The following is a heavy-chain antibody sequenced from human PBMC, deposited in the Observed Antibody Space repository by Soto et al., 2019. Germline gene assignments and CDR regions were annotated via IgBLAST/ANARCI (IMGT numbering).Heavy chain of an antibody. CDR1: GGSVSSGSYY. Sequence: SETLSLTCTVSGGSVSSGSYYWSWIRQPPGKGLEWIGYIYYSGSTNYNPSLKSRVTISVDTSKNQFSLKLSSVTAADTAVYYCARASDKRYSNYWFDPWGQGTLVTVSS. CDR3: ARASDKRYSNYWFDP. V-gene: IGHV4-61*01. J-gene: IGHJ5*02. CDR2: IYYSGST. D-gene: IGHD4-4*01.